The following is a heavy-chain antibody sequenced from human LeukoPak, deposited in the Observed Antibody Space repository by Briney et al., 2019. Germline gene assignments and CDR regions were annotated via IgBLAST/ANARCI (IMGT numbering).Heavy chain of an antibody. CDR2: IYSGGST. J-gene: IGHJ3*02. V-gene: IGHV3-66*02. D-gene: IGHD3-22*01. Sequence: GGSLRLSCAASGFTVSSNYMSWVRQSPGKGLEWVSVIYSGGSTYYADSVTGPFTTSRDNSKNTLYLQMNSLRAEDTAVYYCARVAYYYDSSGYYDAFDIWGQGTMVTVSS. CDR3: ARVAYYYDSSGYYDAFDI. CDR1: GFTVSSNY.